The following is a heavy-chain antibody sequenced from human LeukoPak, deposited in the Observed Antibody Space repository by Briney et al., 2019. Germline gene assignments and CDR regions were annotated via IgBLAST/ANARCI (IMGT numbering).Heavy chain of an antibody. J-gene: IGHJ4*02. CDR1: GGSISSGSYY. D-gene: IGHD6-13*01. CDR2: IYTSGST. CDR3: ARYSLSSSNPIEY. Sequence: SQTLSLTCTVSGGSISSGSYYWSWIRQPAGKGLEWIGRIYTSGSTNYNPSLKSRVTISVDTSKNQFSLKLSSVTAADTAVYYCARYSLSSSNPIEYWGQGTLVTVSS. V-gene: IGHV4-61*02.